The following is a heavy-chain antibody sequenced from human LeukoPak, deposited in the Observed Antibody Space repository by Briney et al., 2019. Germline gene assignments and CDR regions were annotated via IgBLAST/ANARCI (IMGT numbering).Heavy chain of an antibody. V-gene: IGHV4-38-2*02. CDR3: ARERVVGAGVDY. CDR2: IYHSGST. Sequence: SETLSLTCTVSGYSISSGYYWGWIRQPPGQGLEWIGSIYHSGSTYYNPSLKSRVTISVDTSKNQFSLKLSSVTAADTAVYYCARERVVGAGVDYWGQGTLVTVSS. D-gene: IGHD1-26*01. J-gene: IGHJ4*02. CDR1: GYSISSGYY.